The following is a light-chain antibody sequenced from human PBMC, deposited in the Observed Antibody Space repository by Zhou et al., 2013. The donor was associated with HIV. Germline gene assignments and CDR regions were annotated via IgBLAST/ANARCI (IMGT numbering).Light chain of an antibody. V-gene: IGKV1-27*01. CDR3: QKYNSAPQT. Sequence: DIQMTQSPSSLSASVGDRVTMTCRASQSISSYLNWYQQKPGKAPKLLIYAASTLQSGVPSRFSGSGSGTDFTLTISSLQPEDVATYYCQKYNSAPQTFGQGTKVEIK. J-gene: IGKJ1*01. CDR2: AAS. CDR1: QSISSY.